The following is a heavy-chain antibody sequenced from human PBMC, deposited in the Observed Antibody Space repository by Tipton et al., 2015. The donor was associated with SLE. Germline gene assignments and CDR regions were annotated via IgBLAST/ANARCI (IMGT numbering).Heavy chain of an antibody. Sequence: SLRLSCAAAGFNFDDYAMHWVRQAPGKGLEWVSGITSNSDNRGYGDSVKGRFIISRDNAKNSLYLQMNSLREEDTALYYCAKIGDCSGRSCFRAYLQQWGQGTLVTVSS. CDR1: GFNFDDYA. J-gene: IGHJ1*01. CDR3: AKIGDCSGRSCFRAYLQQ. V-gene: IGHV3-9*01. CDR2: ITSNSDNR. D-gene: IGHD2-15*01.